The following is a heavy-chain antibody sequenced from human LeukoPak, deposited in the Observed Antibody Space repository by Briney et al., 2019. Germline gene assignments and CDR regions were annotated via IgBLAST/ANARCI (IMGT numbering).Heavy chain of an antibody. CDR2: INHSGST. CDR1: GGSFSGYY. J-gene: IGHJ4*02. Sequence: SETLSLTCAVYGGSFSGYYWSWIRQPPGKGLEWIGEINHSGSTNYNPSLKSRVTISVDTSKNQFSLKLSSVTAADTAVYYCASRGTRARWGQGTLVTVSS. V-gene: IGHV4-34*01. D-gene: IGHD3-10*01. CDR3: ASRGTRAR.